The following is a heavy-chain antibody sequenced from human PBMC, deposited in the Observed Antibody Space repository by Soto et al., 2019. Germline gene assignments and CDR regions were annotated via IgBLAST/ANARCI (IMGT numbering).Heavy chain of an antibody. CDR1: VFTFNNYE. CDR3: ARGTGGGGPTFSSYYYAMDV. J-gene: IGHJ6*01. V-gene: IGHV3-48*03. D-gene: IGHD3-10*01. CDR2: ISSSGSPR. Sequence: PWGALLVSCVSSVFTFNNYEMNWVRQAPGKGLDLISYISSSGSPRYYADSVKGRFTISRDNAKNSLYLQMDTLRAEDTGLYYCARGTGGGGPTFSSYYYAMDVWGQGTTVTVSS.